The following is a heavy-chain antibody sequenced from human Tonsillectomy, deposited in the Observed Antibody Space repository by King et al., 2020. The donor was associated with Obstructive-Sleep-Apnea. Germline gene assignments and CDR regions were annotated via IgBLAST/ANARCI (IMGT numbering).Heavy chain of an antibody. CDR1: GGSISSSNW. V-gene: IGHV4-4*02. CDR3: AREVPTVGYGMDV. Sequence: QLQESGPGLVKPSGTLSLTCAVSGGSISSSNWWSWVRQPPGKGLEWIGEIYHSGNTNYNPSLQSRVTISVDKSKNQFSLQLSSVTAADTAVYYCAREVPTVGYGMDVWGLGTTVTVSS. J-gene: IGHJ6*02. CDR2: IYHSGNT. D-gene: IGHD2-2*01.